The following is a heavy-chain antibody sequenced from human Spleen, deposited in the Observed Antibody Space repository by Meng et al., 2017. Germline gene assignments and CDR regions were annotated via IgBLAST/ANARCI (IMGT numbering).Heavy chain of an antibody. Sequence: SETLSLTCTVSGYSVSSGYYWGWIRQPPGKGLECIGSIYHSGSTYYNPSLKSRVTISVDTSKNQFSLTLSSVTAAATAVYYCAITRSGWYYFDYWGQGTVVTVSS. J-gene: IGHJ4*01. CDR3: AITRSGWYYFDY. V-gene: IGHV4-38-2*02. D-gene: IGHD6-19*01. CDR2: IYHSGST. CDR1: GYSVSSGYY.